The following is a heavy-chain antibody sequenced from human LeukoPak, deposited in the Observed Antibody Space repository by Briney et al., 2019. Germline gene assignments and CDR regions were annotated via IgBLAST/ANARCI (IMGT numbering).Heavy chain of an antibody. J-gene: IGHJ4*02. Sequence: SETLSLTCAIYGGSFSGYYWSWIRQPPGKGLEWIGEINHRGSTNYNPSLKSRVTISVDTSRNSFSLELSSVTAADTAVYYCARVGYCSGDCYPFDYWGQGTLTTISS. V-gene: IGHV4-34*01. CDR2: INHRGST. D-gene: IGHD2-21*02. CDR1: GGSFSGYY. CDR3: ARVGYCSGDCYPFDY.